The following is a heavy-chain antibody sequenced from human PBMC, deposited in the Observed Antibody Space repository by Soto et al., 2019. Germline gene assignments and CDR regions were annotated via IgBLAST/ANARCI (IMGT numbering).Heavy chain of an antibody. CDR3: ARASGGSSGWGHWSDP. J-gene: IGHJ5*02. V-gene: IGHV4-38-2*01. CDR1: GYSISSGYY. Sequence: PSETLSLTCAVSGYSISSGYYWGWIRQPPGRGLEWIGSISHSGTTYYTPSLRSRVTISIDTSNNQFSLKLSSVTAADTAVYYCARASGGSSGWGHWSDPWGQGTLVTVSS. CDR2: ISHSGTT. D-gene: IGHD2-15*01.